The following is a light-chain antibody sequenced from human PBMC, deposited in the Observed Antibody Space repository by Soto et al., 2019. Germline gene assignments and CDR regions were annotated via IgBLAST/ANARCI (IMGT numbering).Light chain of an antibody. CDR2: GAS. V-gene: IGKV3-15*01. CDR1: QSVSSD. J-gene: IGKJ5*01. Sequence: EIVMTQSPVTLSVSPGERATLSCRASQSVSSDLAWYQQKPGQVPKLLIYGASTRATGIPARFSGSGSGTEFTLTISSLQSEAFAVYYCQQYNNWPITFGQGTRLEIK. CDR3: QQYNNWPIT.